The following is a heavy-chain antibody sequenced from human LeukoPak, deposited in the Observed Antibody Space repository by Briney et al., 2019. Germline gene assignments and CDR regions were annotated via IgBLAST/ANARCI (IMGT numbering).Heavy chain of an antibody. J-gene: IGHJ6*03. CDR1: GFTFSSYG. CDR2: IRYDGSNK. D-gene: IGHD1-1*01. Sequence: GGSLRLSCAASGFTFSSYGMHWVRQAPGKGLEWVAFIRYDGSNKYYADSVKGRFTISRDNSKNTLYLQMNSLRAEDTAVYYCAKDSIWYNWNDLYHYYYMDVWGKGTTVTVSS. V-gene: IGHV3-30*02. CDR3: AKDSIWYNWNDLYHYYYMDV.